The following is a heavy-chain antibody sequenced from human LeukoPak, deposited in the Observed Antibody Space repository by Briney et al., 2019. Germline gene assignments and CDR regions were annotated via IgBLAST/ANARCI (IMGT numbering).Heavy chain of an antibody. CDR3: ARGSNWGDY. J-gene: IGHJ4*02. Sequence: KSSETLSLTCTVSGSSISDYYGSWIRQPPGKGLEWIGFFSNSGTTNYNPSLKSRVTVSVDTSKNQFSLKLSSVTAADTAVYYCARGSNWGDYWGQGTLVTVSS. CDR1: GSSISDYY. D-gene: IGHD7-27*01. CDR2: FSNSGTT. V-gene: IGHV4-59*12.